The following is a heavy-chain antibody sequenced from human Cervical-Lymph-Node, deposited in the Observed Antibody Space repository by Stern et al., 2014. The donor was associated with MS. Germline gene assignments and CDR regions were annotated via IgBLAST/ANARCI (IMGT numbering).Heavy chain of an antibody. D-gene: IGHD2-15*01. CDR3: AGEEDIRYCSGGSCTGNWFDP. V-gene: IGHV4-39*01. J-gene: IGHJ5*02. Sequence: VQLLESGPGLVKPSETLSLTCTVAGGPVSSTSYAWAWIRQPPGKGLEWIGTIYYSGNTHYSPSLKSRLTISLDTSHNQFSLSLRFVTAADTAVYYCAGEEDIRYCSGGSCTGNWFDPWGQGTLVTVSS. CDR2: IYYSGNT. CDR1: GGPVSSTSYA.